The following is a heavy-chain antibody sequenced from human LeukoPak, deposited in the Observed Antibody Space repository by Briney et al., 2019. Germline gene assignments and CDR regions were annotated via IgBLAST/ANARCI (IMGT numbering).Heavy chain of an antibody. Sequence: SETLSLTCAVSGGSISSGGYSWSWIRQPPGKGLEWIGYIYHSGSTYYNPSLKSRVTISVDTSKNQFSLKLSSVTAADTAVYYCARVGEQWLVPNWFDPWGQGTLVTVSS. CDR3: ARVGEQWLVPNWFDP. V-gene: IGHV4-30-2*01. D-gene: IGHD6-19*01. CDR2: IYHSGST. CDR1: GGSISSGGYS. J-gene: IGHJ5*02.